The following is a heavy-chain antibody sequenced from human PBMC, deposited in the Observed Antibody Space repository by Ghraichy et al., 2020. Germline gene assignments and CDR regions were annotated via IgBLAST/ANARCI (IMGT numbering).Heavy chain of an antibody. V-gene: IGHV3-33*01. Sequence: GESLNISCAASGFSFSTHAMHWVRQAPGRGLEWVAFIFFDGSDEYYADSVKGRFTISRDNSKNTLYLQLNSLRAEDTALYFCARDPPRPEYSLNIWGQGTMVTVSS. D-gene: IGHD6-6*01. CDR1: GFSFSTHA. J-gene: IGHJ3*02. CDR2: IFFDGSDE. CDR3: ARDPPRPEYSLNI.